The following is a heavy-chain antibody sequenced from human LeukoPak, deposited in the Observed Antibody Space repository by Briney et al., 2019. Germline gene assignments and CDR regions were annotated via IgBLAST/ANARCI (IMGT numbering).Heavy chain of an antibody. J-gene: IGHJ4*02. CDR2: INSDGSEG. V-gene: IGHV3-7*03. CDR3: ARDVAREFDY. CDR1: GFTFSGFW. Sequence: GGSLRLSCAVSGFTFSGFWMSWSRQAPGKGLEWVASINSDGSEGYYADVVKGRFTISGDNAKNSLYLQINSLRAEDTAVYYCARDVAREFDYWGQGTLVTVSS.